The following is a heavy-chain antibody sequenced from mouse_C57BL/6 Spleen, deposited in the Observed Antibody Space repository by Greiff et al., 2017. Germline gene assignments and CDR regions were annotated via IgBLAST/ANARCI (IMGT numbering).Heavy chain of an antibody. CDR1: GYAFSSSW. CDR2: IYPGDGDT. D-gene: IGHD2-3*01. Sequence: VQLQQSGPELVKPGASVKISCKASGYAFSSSWMNWVKQRPGKGLEWIGRIYPGDGDTNYNGKFKGKATLTADKSSSTAYMQLSSLTSEDSAVYFCARNDGYSKGAMDYWGQGTSVTVSS. V-gene: IGHV1-82*01. CDR3: ARNDGYSKGAMDY. J-gene: IGHJ4*01.